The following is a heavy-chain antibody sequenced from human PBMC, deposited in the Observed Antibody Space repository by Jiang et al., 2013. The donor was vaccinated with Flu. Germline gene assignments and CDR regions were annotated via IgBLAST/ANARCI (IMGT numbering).Heavy chain of an antibody. D-gene: IGHD3-10*01. J-gene: IGHJ6*02. V-gene: IGHV3-53*04. CDR2: IYSGGST. CDR1: GFTVSSNY. Sequence: VQLLESGGGLVQPGGSLRLSCAASGFTVSSNYMSWVRQAPGKGLEWVSVIYSGGSTYYVDSVKGRFTISRHNSKNTLYLQMNSLRAEDTAVYYCARESLGYYYGMDVWGQGTTVTVSS. CDR3: ARESLGYYYGMDV.